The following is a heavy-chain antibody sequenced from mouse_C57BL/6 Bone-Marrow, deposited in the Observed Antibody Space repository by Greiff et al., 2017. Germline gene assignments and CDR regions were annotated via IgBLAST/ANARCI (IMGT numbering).Heavy chain of an antibody. J-gene: IGHJ2*01. CDR2: ISSGGSYT. V-gene: IGHV5-6*01. Sequence: EVQLVESGGDLVKPGGSLKLSCAASGFTFSSYGMSWVRQTPDKRLEWVATISSGGSYTYYPDSVKGRFTISRDNAKNTLYLQMSSLKSEDTAMYYCARRGFPDYWGQGTTLTGSS. CDR1: GFTFSSYG. CDR3: ARRGFPDY.